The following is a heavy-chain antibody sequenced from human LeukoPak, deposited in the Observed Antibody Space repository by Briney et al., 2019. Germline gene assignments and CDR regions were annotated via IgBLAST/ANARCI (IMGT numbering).Heavy chain of an antibody. CDR2: IGSKAYGETA. V-gene: IGHV3-49*01. CDR3: TRDRGAYNLYDY. J-gene: IGHJ4*02. Sequence: GGSLRLSCTASGFTFCDYAMSWIRQAPGKGLEWVGFIGSKAYGETADYAASVKGRFTISRDGSKAIAYLQMNSLKTEDTAVYHCTRDRGAYNLYDYWGQGTLVTVSS. D-gene: IGHD1-1*01. CDR1: GFTFCDYA.